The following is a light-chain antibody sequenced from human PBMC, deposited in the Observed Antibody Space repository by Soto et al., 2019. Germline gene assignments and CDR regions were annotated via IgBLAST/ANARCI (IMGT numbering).Light chain of an antibody. J-gene: IGKJ4*01. CDR2: GAS. CDR1: QSVSSN. V-gene: IGKV3D-15*01. Sequence: EIVMTQSPATLSVSPGERSTLSCRASQSVSSNYLAWCQQRPGQAPRLLIYGASPRAAGLPDRFSGSGSGTEFPLTISSLQPDDFATYYCLQHNSYLSTFGGGTKVDIK. CDR3: LQHNSYLST.